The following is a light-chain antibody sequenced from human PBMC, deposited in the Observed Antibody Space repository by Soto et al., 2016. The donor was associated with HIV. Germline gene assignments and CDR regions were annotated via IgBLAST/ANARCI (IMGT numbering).Light chain of an antibody. CDR2: KAS. J-gene: IGKJ1*01. V-gene: IGKV1-5*03. Sequence: DIQMTQSPSTLSASVGDRVTITCRASQSISSRLAWYQQKPGKAPKLLIYKASSLESGVPSRFSGSGSGTEFTLTISSLQPDDVGTYYCQQYNSVPWTFGQGTKLEMK. CDR3: QQYNSVPWT. CDR1: QSISSR.